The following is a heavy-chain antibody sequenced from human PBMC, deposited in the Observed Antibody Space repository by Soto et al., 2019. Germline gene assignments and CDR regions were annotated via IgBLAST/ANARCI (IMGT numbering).Heavy chain of an antibody. CDR2: IYYSGST. V-gene: IGHV4-31*03. CDR1: GGSISSGGYY. J-gene: IGHJ6*02. D-gene: IGHD3-22*01. CDR3: ARDNYYYDSSGGPDYYYGMDV. Sequence: SETLSLTCTVSGGSISSGGYYWSWIRQHPGKGLEWIGYIYYSGSTYYNPSLKSRVTISVDTSKNQFSLKLSSVTAADTAVYYCARDNYYYDSSGGPDYYYGMDVWGQGTTVTVSS.